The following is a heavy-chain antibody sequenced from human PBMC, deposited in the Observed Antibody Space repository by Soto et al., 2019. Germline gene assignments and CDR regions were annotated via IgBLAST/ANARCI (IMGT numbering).Heavy chain of an antibody. CDR3: TTVGLMHDAFDV. J-gene: IGHJ3*01. CDR1: GFTFSNAW. D-gene: IGHD3-16*01. CDR2: IKSKTDGGTT. V-gene: IGHV3-15*01. Sequence: EVQLVESGGGLVKPGGSLRLSCAASGFTFSNAWMSWVRQAPGKGLEWVGHIKSKTDGGTTDYAAPVKGRFTISRDDSQNTLYLQMNSLKTDDTAFYYCTTVGLMHDAFDVWGQGTMVTVSS.